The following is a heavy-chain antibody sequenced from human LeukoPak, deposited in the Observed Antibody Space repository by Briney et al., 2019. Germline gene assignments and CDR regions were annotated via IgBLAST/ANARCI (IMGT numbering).Heavy chain of an antibody. V-gene: IGHV4-59*08. D-gene: IGHD6-6*01. CDR3: ARHLATTGSRSYYFDY. CDR2: IYYSGST. Sequence: SETLSLTCTVSGGSISSYYWSWIRQPPGKGLEWIGYIYYSGSTNYNPSLKSRVTISVDTSKNQSSLKLSSVTAADTAVYYCARHLATTGSRSYYFDYWGQGTLVTVSS. J-gene: IGHJ4*02. CDR1: GGSISSYY.